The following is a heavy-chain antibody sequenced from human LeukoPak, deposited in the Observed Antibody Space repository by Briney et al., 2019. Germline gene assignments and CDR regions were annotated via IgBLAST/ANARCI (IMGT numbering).Heavy chain of an antibody. CDR3: ASRSSGHNFGTLES. V-gene: IGHV3-23*01. J-gene: IGHJ4*02. D-gene: IGHD5-18*01. Sequence: GGSLRLSCAASGFTFSNYAMSWVRQAPGKGLEWVSALSGSGGSTYYADSVKGRFTISRDNSKNTLFLQMDSLSGEDTAVYYCASRSSGHNFGTLESWGQGTLVTVSS. CDR1: GFTFSNYA. CDR2: LSGSGGST.